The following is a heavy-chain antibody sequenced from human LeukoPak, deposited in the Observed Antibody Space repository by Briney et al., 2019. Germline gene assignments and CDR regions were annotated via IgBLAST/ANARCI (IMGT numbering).Heavy chain of an antibody. D-gene: IGHD4-11*01. CDR1: GFTFSSYS. CDR2: ISYDGSNK. J-gene: IGHJ3*02. V-gene: IGHV3-30-3*01. CDR3: ARESKDEAFDI. Sequence: PGGSLRLSCAASGFTFSSYSMSWVRQAPGKGLEWVAVISYDGSNKYYADSVKGRFTISRDNSKNTLYLQMNSLRAEDTAVYYCARESKDEAFDIWGQGTVVTVSS.